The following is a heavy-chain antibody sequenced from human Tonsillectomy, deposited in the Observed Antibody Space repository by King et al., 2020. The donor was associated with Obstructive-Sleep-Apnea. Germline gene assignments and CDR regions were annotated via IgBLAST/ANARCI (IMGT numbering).Heavy chain of an antibody. CDR3: AKARGDWLFGSAFDY. V-gene: IGHV3-9*01. CDR2: ISWNRGSI. D-gene: IGHD3-9*01. CDR1: GFTFDDYA. J-gene: IGHJ4*02. Sequence: VQLVESGGGLVQPGRSLRLSCAASGFTFDDYAMHWVRQAPGKGLEWVSGISWNRGSIGYADSVKGLFTISKDNAKNSLYLQMNSLRAEDTALYYCAKARGDWLFGSAFDYWGQGTLVTVSS.